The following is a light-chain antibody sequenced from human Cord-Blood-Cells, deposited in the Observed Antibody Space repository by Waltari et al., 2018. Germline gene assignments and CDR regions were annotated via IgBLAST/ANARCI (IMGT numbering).Light chain of an antibody. V-gene: IGLV3-1*01. J-gene: IGLJ2*01. Sequence: SYELTQPPPVSVSPGQTASITCSGDKLGDKYASWYQQKPVQYPVLVIYQDSNRPSGIPERFSGSNSGNTATLTISGTQAMDEADYFCQAWDSSTHVVFGGGTKLTVL. CDR2: QDS. CDR3: QAWDSSTHVV. CDR1: KLGDKY.